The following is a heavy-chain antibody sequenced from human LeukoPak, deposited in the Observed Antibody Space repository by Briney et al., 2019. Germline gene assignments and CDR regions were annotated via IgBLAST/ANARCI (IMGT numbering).Heavy chain of an antibody. D-gene: IGHD4-11*01. Sequence: ASVKVSCKASGGTFTSYATSWVRQAPGQALEWMGRINPNSGGTKYAQKFQGRVTMTRYTSIDTAYMELRRLRSYDTAVYSCAREDSNPRYYYYYGMDVWGQGTTVTVSS. V-gene: IGHV1-2*06. CDR3: AREDSNPRYYYYYGMDV. CDR1: GGTFTSYA. J-gene: IGHJ6*02. CDR2: INPNSGGT.